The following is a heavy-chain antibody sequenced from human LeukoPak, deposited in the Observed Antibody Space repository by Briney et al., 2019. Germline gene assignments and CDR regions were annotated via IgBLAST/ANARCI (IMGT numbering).Heavy chain of an antibody. D-gene: IGHD2-2*01. CDR3: ARDPRWLTPDCTSTSCYEGDFDP. J-gene: IGHJ5*02. V-gene: IGHV4-38-2*02. CDR2: IYNSGYA. CDR1: GYSISSGYM. Sequence: SETLSLTCVVSGYSISSGYMWACSRQSPGKGVGWICSIYNSGYANYTRFFKGRVTISIENSKNPLSPQLFCMTAADAAVYYCARDPRWLTPDCTSTSCYEGDFDPWGQGTLVTVSS.